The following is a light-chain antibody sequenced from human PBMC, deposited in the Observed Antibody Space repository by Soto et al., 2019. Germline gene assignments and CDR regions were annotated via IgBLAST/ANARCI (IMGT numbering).Light chain of an antibody. CDR1: EGISTY. CDR2: AAS. CDR3: QHYYSYPCT. J-gene: IGKJ2*02. V-gene: IGKV1-8*01. Sequence: AIQMTQSPSSFSASTGDRVTITCRASEGISTYLAWYQQKPGKAPKLLIYAASTLQSGVPSRFSGSGSGTDFTLTISGLQSEDFATYYCQHYYSYPCTFGQGTKLEIK.